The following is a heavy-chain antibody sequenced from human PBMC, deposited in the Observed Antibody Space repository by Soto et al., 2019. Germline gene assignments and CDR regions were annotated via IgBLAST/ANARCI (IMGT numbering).Heavy chain of an antibody. CDR2: IYYSGST. CDR1: GGSISSSSYY. J-gene: IGHJ4*02. V-gene: IGHV4-39*07. Sequence: SETLSLTCTVSGGSISSSSYYWGWIRQPPGKGLEWIGSIYYSGSTYYNPSLKSRVTISVDRSKNEFSLRLSSVTAADTAVYYCARATFIRIGYYDATDYYYFDYWGQGTLVTVSS. D-gene: IGHD3-22*01. CDR3: ARATFIRIGYYDATDYYYFDY.